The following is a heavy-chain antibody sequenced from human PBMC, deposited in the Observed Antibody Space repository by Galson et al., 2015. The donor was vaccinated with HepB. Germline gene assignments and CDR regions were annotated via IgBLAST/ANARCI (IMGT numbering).Heavy chain of an antibody. D-gene: IGHD6-19*01. CDR1: GYTFTGYY. J-gene: IGHJ4*02. Sequence: SVTVSCKASGYTFTGYYMHWVRQAPGQGLEWMGWINPNSGGTNYAQKFQGRVTMTRDTSISTAYMELSRLRSDDTAVYYCARGRQWPDEYYFDYWGQGTLVTVSS. V-gene: IGHV1-2*02. CDR3: ARGRQWPDEYYFDY. CDR2: INPNSGGT.